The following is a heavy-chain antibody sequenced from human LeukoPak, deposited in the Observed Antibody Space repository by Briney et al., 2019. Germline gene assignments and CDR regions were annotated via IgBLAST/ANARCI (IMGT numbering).Heavy chain of an antibody. CDR3: AKDLPLGYWPRTPLVLNYFDP. V-gene: IGHV3-23*01. Sequence: GGSLRLSCLSSGFTLSSFAMTWVRQAPGKGLEWVSLISASGGSTYYADSMQGRFTVYRDNSKNTLYLQIDSLRAEDTAVYYCAKDLPLGYWPRTPLVLNYFDPWGQGTLVTVST. CDR1: GFTLSSFA. CDR2: ISASGGST. D-gene: IGHD2-15*01. J-gene: IGHJ5*02.